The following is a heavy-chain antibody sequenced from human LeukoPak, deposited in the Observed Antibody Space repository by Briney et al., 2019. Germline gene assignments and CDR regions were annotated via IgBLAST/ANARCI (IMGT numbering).Heavy chain of an antibody. CDR3: ARDRDPTAPWFDP. CDR2: INPNSGGT. J-gene: IGHJ5*02. Sequence: GASVKVSCKASGYTFTSYYMHWVRQAPGQGLEWMGWINPNSGGTNYAQKFQGRVTMTRDTSISTAYMELSRLRSDDTAVYYCARDRDPTAPWFDPWGQGTLVTVSS. CDR1: GYTFTSYY. V-gene: IGHV1-2*02.